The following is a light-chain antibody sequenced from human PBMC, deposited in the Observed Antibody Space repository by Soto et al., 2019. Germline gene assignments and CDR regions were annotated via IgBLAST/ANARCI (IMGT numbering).Light chain of an antibody. CDR3: SSRSSITTVV. CDR1: SFNIGNNY. J-gene: IGLJ2*01. Sequence: QSVLTQPPSVSAAPGQKVIMSCSGSSFNIGNNYVSWYQQLPGTAPKLLIYDNNKRPSGIPDRFSGSKSGTSATLAITGLQTADEADYYCSSRSSITTVVFGGGTKVTVL. CDR2: DNN. V-gene: IGLV1-51*01.